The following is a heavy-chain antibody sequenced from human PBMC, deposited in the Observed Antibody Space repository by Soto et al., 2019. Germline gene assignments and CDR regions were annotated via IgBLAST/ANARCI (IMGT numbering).Heavy chain of an antibody. CDR2: IKSKTDGGTT. Sequence: GGSLRASCAAAGVTFSKAGMSWVSQAPGKGLEWVGRIKSKTDGGTTDYAAPVKGRFTISRDDSQNTLYLQMNRLKTEDTAVYYCTTPSYSGRSSPFDYWGQGTLVTVSS. CDR3: TTPSYSGRSSPFDY. D-gene: IGHD1-26*01. V-gene: IGHV3-15*01. J-gene: IGHJ4*02. CDR1: GVTFSKAG.